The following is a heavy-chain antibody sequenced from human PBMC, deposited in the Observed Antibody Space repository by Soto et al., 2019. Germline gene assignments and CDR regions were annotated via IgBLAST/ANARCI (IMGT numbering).Heavy chain of an antibody. CDR3: ARWWSGSRQGFDP. Sequence: QVQLQESGPGLVKPSQTLSLTCTVSGGSISSGDYYWSWIRQHPGKGLEWIGYLYYSGSTYYNPSLKSRVTISVHTSKNQFSLKLSSVTAADTAVYYCARWWSGSRQGFDPWGQGTLVTVSS. J-gene: IGHJ5*02. D-gene: IGHD3-3*01. CDR1: GGSISSGDYY. CDR2: LYYSGST. V-gene: IGHV4-31*03.